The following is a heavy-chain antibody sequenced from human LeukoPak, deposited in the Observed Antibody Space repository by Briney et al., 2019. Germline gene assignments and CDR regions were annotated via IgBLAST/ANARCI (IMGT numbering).Heavy chain of an antibody. CDR1: GFTFGSYW. V-gene: IGHV3-74*01. CDR3: ARDWVGDCSSTSCYVPYYYYGMDV. CDR2: FNTDGSGT. J-gene: IGHJ6*02. D-gene: IGHD2-2*01. Sequence: GGSLRLSCAASGFTFGSYWMHWVRQVPGKGLLWVSRFNTDGSGTTYADSVKGRFTISRDNSKNTLYLQMNSLRAEDTAVYYCARDWVGDCSSTSCYVPYYYYGMDVWGQGTTVTVSS.